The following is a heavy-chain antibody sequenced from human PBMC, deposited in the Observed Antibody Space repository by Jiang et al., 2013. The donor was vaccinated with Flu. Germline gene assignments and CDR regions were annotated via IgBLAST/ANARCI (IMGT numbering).Heavy chain of an antibody. D-gene: IGHD6-19*01. CDR2: INMDGSIT. V-gene: IGHV3-74*01. J-gene: IGHJ4*02. Sequence: GGGLVQPGGSMRLSCAASAFTFSSYWMHWVRQAPGKGLVWVSRINMDGSITSYADSVKGRFTISRDNAKNTLYLQMNSLRVEDTAVYYCARVPVGWYYFDYWGQGTLVTVSS. CDR1: AFTFSSYW. CDR3: ARVPVGWYYFDY.